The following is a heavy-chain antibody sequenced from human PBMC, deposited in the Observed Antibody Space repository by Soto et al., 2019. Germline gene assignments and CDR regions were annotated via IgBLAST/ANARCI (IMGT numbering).Heavy chain of an antibody. CDR2: INHSGST. J-gene: IGHJ6*02. Sequence: SDTLPLTCGVYGGAVSGSYWSWIRQPPGKGLEWIGEINHSGSTNYNPSLKSRVTISVDTSKNQFSLKLSSVTAADTAVYYRARAVTTADYYYYYGMDVWGQGTTVT. D-gene: IGHD4-17*01. V-gene: IGHV4-34*01. CDR3: ARAVTTADYYYYYGMDV. CDR1: GGAVSGSY.